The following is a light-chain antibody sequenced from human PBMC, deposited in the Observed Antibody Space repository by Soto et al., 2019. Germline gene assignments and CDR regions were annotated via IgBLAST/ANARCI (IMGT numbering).Light chain of an antibody. J-gene: IGKJ2*01. CDR3: HQYNNWPPYT. Sequence: IVLTQSPGALSLSPGERATLSCRASQSFSSSFLAWYQQKPGQAPRLLIYGASSRATGIPDRFSGSGSGTDFTLTISRLEPEDFAVYFCHQYNNWPPYTFGQGTKVDIK. CDR2: GAS. V-gene: IGKV3-20*01. CDR1: QSFSSSF.